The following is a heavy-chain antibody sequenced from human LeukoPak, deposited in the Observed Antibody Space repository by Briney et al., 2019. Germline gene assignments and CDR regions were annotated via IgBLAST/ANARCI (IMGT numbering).Heavy chain of an antibody. CDR2: ISGSDGST. CDR1: GFTYSNYA. Sequence: GGSLRLSCTASGFTYSNYAMSWVRQAPGKGLEWVSTISGSDGSTYYADSVKGRFTISRDNSKNTLYLQMNSLRVEDTAIYYCAKGRGYCTGGSCYSDYWGQGTLVTVSS. V-gene: IGHV3-23*01. CDR3: AKGRGYCTGGSCYSDY. D-gene: IGHD2-15*01. J-gene: IGHJ4*02.